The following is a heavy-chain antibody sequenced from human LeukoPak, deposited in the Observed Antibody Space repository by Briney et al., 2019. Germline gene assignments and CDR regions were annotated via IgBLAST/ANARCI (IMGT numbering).Heavy chain of an antibody. CDR1: GFTFSSYS. V-gene: IGHV3-7*04. D-gene: IGHD2-21*01. CDR2: MKQDGSEQ. CDR3: ARGQGCGY. Sequence: PGGSLRLSCAASGFTFSSYSMNWVRQAPGKGLEWVANMKQDGSEQYYVDSVKGRFTISRDNAKNSLYLQMNSLRAEDTAVYYCARGQGCGYWGQGTLVTVSS. J-gene: IGHJ4*02.